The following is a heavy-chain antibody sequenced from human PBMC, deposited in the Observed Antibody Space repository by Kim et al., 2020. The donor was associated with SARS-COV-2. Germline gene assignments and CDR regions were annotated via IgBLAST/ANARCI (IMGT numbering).Heavy chain of an antibody. CDR3: ARDKIWVATINHYYYGMDV. D-gene: IGHD5-12*01. V-gene: IGHV1-2*02. CDR2: INPNSGGT. J-gene: IGHJ6*02. Sequence: ASVKVSCKASGYTFTGYYMHWVRQAPGQGLEWMGWINPNSGGTNYAQKFQGRVTMTRDTSISTAYMELSRLRSDDTAVYYCARDKIWVATINHYYYGMDVWGQGTTVTVSS. CDR1: GYTFTGYY.